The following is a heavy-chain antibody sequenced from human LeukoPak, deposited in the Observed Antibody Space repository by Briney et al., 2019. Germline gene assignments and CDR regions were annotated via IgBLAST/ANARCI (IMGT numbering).Heavy chain of an antibody. J-gene: IGHJ4*02. Sequence: PGGSLRLSCAASRFTFSSYWMTWFRQAPGKGLEWVANIKQDGSEKYYVDSVKGRFTISRDNAKNSLYLQMNSLRAEDTAVYYCAREGPGSSGRTPFDYWGQGTLVTVSS. D-gene: IGHD6-6*01. CDR1: RFTFSSYW. CDR2: IKQDGSEK. V-gene: IGHV3-7*01. CDR3: AREGPGSSGRTPFDY.